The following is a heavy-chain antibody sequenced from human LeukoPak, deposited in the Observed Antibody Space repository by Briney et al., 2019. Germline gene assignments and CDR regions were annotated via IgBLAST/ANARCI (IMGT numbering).Heavy chain of an antibody. J-gene: IGHJ4*02. V-gene: IGHV3-53*01. Sequence: GSLRLSCAASGFTVSSNYMSWVRQAPGKGLEWVSVIYSGGSTHYADSVKGRFTISRDNSKNTLYLQMNSLRAEDTAAYYCARERFGEYAFDYWGQGTLVTVSS. CDR2: IYSGGST. CDR1: GFTVSSNY. D-gene: IGHD3-10*01. CDR3: ARERFGEYAFDY.